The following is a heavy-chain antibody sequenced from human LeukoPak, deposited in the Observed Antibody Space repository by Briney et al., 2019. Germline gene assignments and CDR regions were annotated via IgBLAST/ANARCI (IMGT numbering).Heavy chain of an antibody. Sequence: SQTPSLTCSISSDSVSSNNGAWNWIKQSPSRRLEWLGRTYYRSKWYYDYAGSLMSRITISPGTSKNQFSLPVYSVTPEDTAVYYCARDVGTTGWHTYDFWGQGTLVTVSS. CDR1: SDSVSSNNGA. J-gene: IGHJ4*02. D-gene: IGHD3-9*01. CDR2: TYYRSKWYY. CDR3: ARDVGTTGWHTYDF. V-gene: IGHV6-1*01.